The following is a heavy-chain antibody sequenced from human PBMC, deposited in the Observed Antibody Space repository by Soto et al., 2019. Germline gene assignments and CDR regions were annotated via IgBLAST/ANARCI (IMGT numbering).Heavy chain of an antibody. CDR3: ARVYYWSGGSCFDY. D-gene: IGHD2-15*01. Sequence: LRLSCAASGFPFRSYCMTGVRQAPGKGLEWVANINQDGSEGYYVDSVKGRFTVSRDNAKNSLYLQVNSLRDEDTAVYYCARVYYWSGGSCFDYWGQGTLVTVSS. J-gene: IGHJ4*02. CDR2: INQDGSEG. CDR1: GFPFRSYC. V-gene: IGHV3-7*03.